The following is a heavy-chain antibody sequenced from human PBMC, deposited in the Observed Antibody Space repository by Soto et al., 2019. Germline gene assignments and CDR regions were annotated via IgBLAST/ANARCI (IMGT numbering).Heavy chain of an antibody. J-gene: IGHJ4*02. V-gene: IGHV4-4*02. D-gene: IGHD3-16*02. Sequence: QVQLQESGPGLVKPSGTLSLTCAVSGGSISSSNWWSWVRQPPGKGLEWIGEIYHSGGPNYNPSLRSRVTISLDKSKNQFSLKLSSVTAADTAVYYCARGGSYRTLDYWGQGTLVTVSS. CDR1: GGSISSSNW. CDR2: IYHSGGP. CDR3: ARGGSYRTLDY.